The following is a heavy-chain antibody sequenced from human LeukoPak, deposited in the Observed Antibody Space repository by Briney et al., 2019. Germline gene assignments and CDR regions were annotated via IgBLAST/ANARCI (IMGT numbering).Heavy chain of an antibody. J-gene: IGHJ4*02. D-gene: IGHD5-12*01. V-gene: IGHV4-59*01. CDR1: GGSISSYY. Sequence: ASETLSLTCTVSGGSISSYYWSWIRQPPGKGLEWIGYIYYSGSTNYNPSIKSRVTISVDTSKNQFSLKLSSVTAADTAVYYCARGYVDIVATIPHEFDYWGQGTLVTVSS. CDR2: IYYSGST. CDR3: ARGYVDIVATIPHEFDY.